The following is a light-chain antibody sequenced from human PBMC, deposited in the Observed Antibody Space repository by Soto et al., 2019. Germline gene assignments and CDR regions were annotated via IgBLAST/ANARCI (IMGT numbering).Light chain of an antibody. CDR3: GTWDSSLSAGV. CDR1: SSNIGSNY. V-gene: IGLV1-51*01. Sequence: QSVLTQPPSVSAAPGQTVTISCSGSSSNIGSNYVSWYQQLPGTAPKLLIYDDHKRPSGIPDRFSGSKSGTSATLGITGLQTGDEADYYCGTWDSSLSAGVFGGGTKLTVL. J-gene: IGLJ2*01. CDR2: DDH.